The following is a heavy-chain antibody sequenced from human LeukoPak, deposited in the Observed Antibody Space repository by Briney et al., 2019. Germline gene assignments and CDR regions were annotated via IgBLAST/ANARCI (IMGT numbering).Heavy chain of an antibody. CDR2: IYYSGSA. CDR3: AREHFNFYDNSGFLIWFDP. J-gene: IGHJ5*02. V-gene: IGHV4-59*01. Sequence: PSETLSLTCTVSGGSFSTNYWSWVRQPPGKGLEWIGYIYYSGSAYYNPSLKSRVTMSVDTSKNQFSLKLSSVTSADTAVYFCAREHFNFYDNSGFLIWFDPWGQGTLVTVSS. D-gene: IGHD3-22*01. CDR1: GGSFSTNY.